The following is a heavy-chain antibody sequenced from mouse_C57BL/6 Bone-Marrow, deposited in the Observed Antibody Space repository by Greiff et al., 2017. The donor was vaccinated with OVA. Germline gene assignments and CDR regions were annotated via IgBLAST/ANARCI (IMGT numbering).Heavy chain of an antibody. D-gene: IGHD1-1*01. CDR3: ACITYYFDY. Sequence: SGYSFTDYNMNWVKQSNGKSLEWIGVINPNYGTASYNQKFKGKATLTVDQSSSTAYMQLNSLTSEDSAVYYCACITYYFDYWGQGTTLTVSS. CDR2: INPNYGTA. CDR1: GYSFTDYN. V-gene: IGHV1-39*01. J-gene: IGHJ2*01.